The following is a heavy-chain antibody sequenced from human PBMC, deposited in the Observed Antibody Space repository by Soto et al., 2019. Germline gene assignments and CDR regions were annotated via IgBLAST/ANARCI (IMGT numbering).Heavy chain of an antibody. J-gene: IGHJ6*02. CDR3: AKDMVWSGYYKSLNYYYGMDV. D-gene: IGHD3-3*01. CDR2: ISWNSGSI. V-gene: IGHV3-9*01. Sequence: GGSLRLSCAASGFTFDDYAIHWVRQAPGKGLEWVSGISWNSGSIGYADSVKGRFTISRDNAKNSLYLQMNSLRAEDTALYYCAKDMVWSGYYKSLNYYYGMDVWGQGTTVTVSS. CDR1: GFTFDDYA.